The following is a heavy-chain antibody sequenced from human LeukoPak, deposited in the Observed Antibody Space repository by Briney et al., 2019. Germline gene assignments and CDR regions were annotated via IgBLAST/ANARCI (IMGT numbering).Heavy chain of an antibody. D-gene: IGHD3-3*01. CDR1: GYTFTSYG. Sequence: ASVKVSCKASGYTFTSYGLSWVRQAPGQGLEWMGWISAYYGNTNYAQKLQGRVTMTTDTSTSTAYMELRSLRSDDTAVYYCARDRGLRFLSWFDPWGQGTLAIVSS. CDR2: ISAYYGNT. CDR3: ARDRGLRFLSWFDP. J-gene: IGHJ5*02. V-gene: IGHV1-18*01.